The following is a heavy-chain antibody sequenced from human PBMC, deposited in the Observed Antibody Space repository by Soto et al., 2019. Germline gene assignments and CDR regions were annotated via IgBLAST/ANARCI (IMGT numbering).Heavy chain of an antibody. J-gene: IGHJ4*02. V-gene: IGHV3-23*01. CDR3: AKERIRERWLQLRYPFDY. CDR2: ISGSGGST. CDR1: GFTFSSYA. Sequence: HPGGSLRLSCAASGFTFSSYAMSWVRQAPGKGLEWVSAISGSGGSTYYADSVKGRFTISRDNSKNTLYLQMNSLRAEDTAVYYCAKERIRERWLQLRYPFDYWGQGTLVTVSS. D-gene: IGHD5-12*01.